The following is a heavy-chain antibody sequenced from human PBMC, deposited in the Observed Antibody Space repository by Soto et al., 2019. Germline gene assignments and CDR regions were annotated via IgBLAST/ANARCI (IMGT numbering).Heavy chain of an antibody. CDR3: ARGNAKRYFDWLLTTYGMDV. CDR2: MIPNSGNT. V-gene: IGHV1-8*01. J-gene: IGHJ6*02. D-gene: IGHD3-9*01. CDR1: GYTFTSYD. Sequence: GASVKVSCKASGYTFTSYDINWVRQATGQGLEWMGWMIPNSGNTGYAQKFQGRVTMTRNTSISTAYMELSSLRSEDTAVYYCARGNAKRYFDWLLTTYGMDVWGQGTTVTVSS.